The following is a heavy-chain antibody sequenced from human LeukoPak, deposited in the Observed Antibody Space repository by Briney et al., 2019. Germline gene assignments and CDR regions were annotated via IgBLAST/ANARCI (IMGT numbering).Heavy chain of an antibody. V-gene: IGHV1-18*01. J-gene: IGHJ3*01. D-gene: IGHD3-10*01. CDR2: ISVYNGNT. CDR3: ARGVRRFGELFHAFDF. CDR1: GYTFSNHG. Sequence: ASVKVSCMASGYTFSNHGICWVRQAPGRGVEWMGWISVYNGNTNYAQKFQGRVTMTADTSTSTAYMELRTLRSDDTAVYYCARGVRRFGELFHAFDFWGQGTTVTVSS.